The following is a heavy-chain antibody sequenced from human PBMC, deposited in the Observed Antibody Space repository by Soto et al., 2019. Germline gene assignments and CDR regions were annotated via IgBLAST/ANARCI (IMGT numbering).Heavy chain of an antibody. Sequence: QITLKESGPTLVKPTQTLTLTCSFSGFSLSTSGESVGWIRQPPGKALEWLGIIYWDDDKRYSPSMDSRRTITKDTSKNQGVCTMTNMVPVDTATYYCAHKWKEQFAFDYWGQGTLVTVSS. CDR3: AHKWKEQFAFDY. CDR2: IYWDDDK. V-gene: IGHV2-5*02. J-gene: IGHJ4*02. D-gene: IGHD1-20*01. CDR1: GFSLSTSGES.